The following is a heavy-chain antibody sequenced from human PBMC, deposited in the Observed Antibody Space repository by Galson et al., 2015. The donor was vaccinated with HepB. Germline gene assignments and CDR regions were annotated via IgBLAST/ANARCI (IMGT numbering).Heavy chain of an antibody. J-gene: IGHJ4*02. Sequence: SLRLSCAASGFTFSSHAMSWVRQAPGKGLEWVSTITDSGGRTYYADSVKGRFNISRDNSKNTLHLQMCGLRVEDTAVYYCAKDLVYYYGGFHFWGQGTLVTVSS. CDR3: AKDLVYYYGGFHF. V-gene: IGHV3-23*01. CDR1: GFTFSSHA. CDR2: ITDSGGRT. D-gene: IGHD3-22*01.